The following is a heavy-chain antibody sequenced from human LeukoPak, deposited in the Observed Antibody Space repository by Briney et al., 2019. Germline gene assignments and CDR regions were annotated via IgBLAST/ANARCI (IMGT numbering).Heavy chain of an antibody. J-gene: IGHJ4*02. CDR3: ARDRLDIVD. CDR2: IYSGGST. CDR1: GFIFSDYY. D-gene: IGHD5-12*01. V-gene: IGHV3-53*01. Sequence: GGSLRLSCAASGFIFSDYYMSWIRQAPGKGLEWVSVIYSGGSTYYADSVKGRFTISRDNSKNTLYLQMNSLRAEDTAVYYCARDRLDIVDWGQGTLVTVSS.